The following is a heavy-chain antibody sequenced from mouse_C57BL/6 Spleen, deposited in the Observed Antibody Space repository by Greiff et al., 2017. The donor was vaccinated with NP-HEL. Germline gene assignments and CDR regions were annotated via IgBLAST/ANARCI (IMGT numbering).Heavy chain of an antibody. CDR1: GFTFSSYA. J-gene: IGHJ4*01. CDR2: ISSGGDYI. V-gene: IGHV5-9-1*02. Sequence: EVKLMESGEGLVKPGGSLKLSCAASGFTFSSYAMSWVRQTPEKRLEWVAYISSGGDYIYYADTVKGRFTISRDNARNTLYLQMSSLKSEDTAMYYCTRGGIYYYGSSCMDYWGQGTSVTVSS. CDR3: TRGGIYYYGSSCMDY. D-gene: IGHD1-1*01.